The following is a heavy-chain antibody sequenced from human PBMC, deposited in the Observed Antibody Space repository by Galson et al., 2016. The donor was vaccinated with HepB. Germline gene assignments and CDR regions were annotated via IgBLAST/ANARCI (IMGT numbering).Heavy chain of an antibody. V-gene: IGHV3-7*04. CDR1: RLTFSSYW. CDR2: INQGGSQT. D-gene: IGHD2-2*01. J-gene: IGHJ3*01. Sequence: SLRLSCAASRLTFSSYWMTWVRQAPGNEPEWVANINQGGSQTFYADSVKCRFTISRDNAKNSLYLQMHSLRPEDTAVYYCARDLSPSYADNWYDALDLWGQGTLVTVSS. CDR3: ARDLSPSYADNWYDALDL.